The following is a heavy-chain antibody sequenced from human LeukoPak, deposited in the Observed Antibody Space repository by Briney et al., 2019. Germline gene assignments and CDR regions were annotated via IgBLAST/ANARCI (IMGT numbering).Heavy chain of an antibody. CDR2: INQDGSER. CDR3: ARSIEY. Sequence: GGSLRLSCAASGFTFSNYWMNWVRQAPGKGLEWVATINQDGSERNYVDSVKGRFTISRDIATNSLYLQMNSLRVEDTALYYCARSIEYWCQGTLVTVSS. CDR1: GFTFSNYW. J-gene: IGHJ4*02. V-gene: IGHV3-7*01.